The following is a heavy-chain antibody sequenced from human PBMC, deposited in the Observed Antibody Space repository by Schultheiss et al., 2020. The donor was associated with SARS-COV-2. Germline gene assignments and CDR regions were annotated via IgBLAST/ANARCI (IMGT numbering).Heavy chain of an antibody. D-gene: IGHD2-2*02. Sequence: SETLSLTCTVSGGSISSYYWSWIRQPAGKGLEWIGRIYHSGSTYYNPSLKSRVTISVDTSKNQFSLKLSSVTAADTAVYYCARDRDIVVVPAAILEAGYFDYWGQGTLVTVSS. CDR2: IYHSGST. V-gene: IGHV4-4*07. CDR1: GGSISSYY. J-gene: IGHJ4*02. CDR3: ARDRDIVVVPAAILEAGYFDY.